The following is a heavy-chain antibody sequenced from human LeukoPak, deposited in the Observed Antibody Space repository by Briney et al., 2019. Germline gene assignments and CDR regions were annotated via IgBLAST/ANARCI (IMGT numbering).Heavy chain of an antibody. CDR2: ISYDGSNK. CDR3: AGDRLVIILNGMDV. Sequence: GGSLRLSCAASGFTFSSYAMHWVRQAPGKGLEWVAVISYDGSNKYYADSVKGRFTISRDNSKNTLYLQMNSLRAEDTAVYYCAGDRLVIILNGMDVWGQGTTVTVSS. D-gene: IGHD3-9*01. CDR1: GFTFSSYA. V-gene: IGHV3-30-3*01. J-gene: IGHJ6*02.